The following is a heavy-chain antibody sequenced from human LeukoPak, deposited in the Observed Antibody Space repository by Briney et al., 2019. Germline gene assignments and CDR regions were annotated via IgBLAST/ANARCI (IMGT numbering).Heavy chain of an antibody. Sequence: GGSLRLSCAASGFTFSSYAMSWVRQAPGRGLEWVSTISGSGDSTYYADSVKGRFTISRDNSKDTLYLQMNSLRPEDTAVYYCPKGCADSGCYTSEYWGQGTLVTVSS. J-gene: IGHJ4*02. V-gene: IGHV3-23*01. CDR2: ISGSGDST. D-gene: IGHD2-2*02. CDR3: PKGCADSGCYTSEY. CDR1: GFTFSSYA.